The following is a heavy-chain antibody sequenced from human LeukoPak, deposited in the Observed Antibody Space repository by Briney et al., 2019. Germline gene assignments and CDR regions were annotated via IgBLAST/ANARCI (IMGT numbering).Heavy chain of an antibody. D-gene: IGHD3-22*01. CDR1: GGSISSYY. CDR3: ARGRQNYYDSSGYLL. V-gene: IGHV4-59*01. Sequence: PSETLSLTCTVSGGSISSYYWSWIRQPPGKGLEWIGYIYYSGSTNYNPSLKSRVTISVDTSKNQFSLKLSSVTAADTAVYYCARGRQNYYDSSGYLLWGQGTLVTVSS. CDR2: IYYSGST. J-gene: IGHJ4*02.